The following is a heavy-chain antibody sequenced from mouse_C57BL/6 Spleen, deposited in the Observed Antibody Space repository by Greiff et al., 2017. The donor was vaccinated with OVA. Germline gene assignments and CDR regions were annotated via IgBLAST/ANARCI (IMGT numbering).Heavy chain of an antibody. D-gene: IGHD2-5*01. J-gene: IGHJ1*03. V-gene: IGHV1-69*01. CDR1: GYTFTSYW. CDR2: IDPSDSYT. Sequence: QVQLKQPGAELVMPGASVKLSCKASGYTFTSYWMHWVKQRPGQGLEWIGEIDPSDSYTNYNQKFKGKSTLTVDKSSSTAYMQLSSLTSEDSAVYYCARHYSNYGYFDVWGTGTTVTVSS. CDR3: ARHYSNYGYFDV.